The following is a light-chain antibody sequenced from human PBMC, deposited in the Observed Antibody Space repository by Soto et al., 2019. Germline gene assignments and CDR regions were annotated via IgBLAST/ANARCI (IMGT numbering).Light chain of an antibody. J-gene: IGKJ5*01. CDR1: QSVSNF. Sequence: EIVVTQSPATLCLSPGERATLSCRASQSVSNFLAWYQQKPGQAPRLLIYGASSRATGIPDRFSGSGSGTDFTLTINRLEPEDFAVYYCQQYGSSPITFGQGTRLEIK. CDR3: QQYGSSPIT. CDR2: GAS. V-gene: IGKV3-20*01.